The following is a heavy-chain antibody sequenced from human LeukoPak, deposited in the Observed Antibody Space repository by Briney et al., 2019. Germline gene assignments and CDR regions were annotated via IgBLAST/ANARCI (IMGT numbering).Heavy chain of an antibody. Sequence: GGSLRLSCAASGFTFSNAWMSWVRQAPGKGLEWVSYISSSSSTIYYADSVKGRFTISRDNAKNSLYLQMNSLRAEDTAVYYCARDQGMATDYWGQGTLVTVSS. D-gene: IGHD5-24*01. CDR2: ISSSSSTI. CDR3: ARDQGMATDY. J-gene: IGHJ4*02. V-gene: IGHV3-48*01. CDR1: GFTFSNAW.